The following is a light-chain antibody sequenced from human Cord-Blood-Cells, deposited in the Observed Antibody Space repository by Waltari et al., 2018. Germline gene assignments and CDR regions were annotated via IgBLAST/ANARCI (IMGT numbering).Light chain of an antibody. V-gene: IGKV3-11*01. CDR3: QQRSNWGFT. CDR1: QSVSSY. J-gene: IGKJ3*01. CDR2: DAS. Sequence: EIVLTQSPATLSLSPGERATLSCRASQSVSSYLAWYQQKHGQAPRLLIYDASNRATGIPARFSGSGSGTDFTLTISSLEPEDFAVYYCQQRSNWGFTFGPGTKVDIK.